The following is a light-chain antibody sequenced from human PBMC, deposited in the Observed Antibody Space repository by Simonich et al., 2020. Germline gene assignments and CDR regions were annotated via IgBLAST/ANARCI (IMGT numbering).Light chain of an antibody. J-gene: IGLJ3*02. V-gene: IGLV3-10*01. Sequence: SYELTQPPSVSVSPGRTARITCSGDALPKKYAYWYQQKSGQAPVLVIYEDSKRPYGIPERFSCSSSGTMATLTISGAQVEDEADYYCYSTDSSGNHRGVFGGGTKLTVL. CDR1: ALPKKY. CDR3: YSTDSSGNHRGV. CDR2: EDS.